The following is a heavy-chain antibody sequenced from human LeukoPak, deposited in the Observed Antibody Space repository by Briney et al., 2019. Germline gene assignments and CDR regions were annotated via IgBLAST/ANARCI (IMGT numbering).Heavy chain of an antibody. CDR1: GYTFTSYD. J-gene: IGHJ4*02. CDR3: ARDLGYNQGSDY. D-gene: IGHD5-24*01. V-gene: IGHV1-8*01. CDR2: MNPNSGNT. Sequence: ASVKVSCKASGYTFTSYDINWVRQATGQGLEWMGWMNPNSGNTGYAQKFQGRVTMTRDTSISTAYMELSRLRSDDTAVYYCARDLGYNQGSDYWGQGTLVTVSS.